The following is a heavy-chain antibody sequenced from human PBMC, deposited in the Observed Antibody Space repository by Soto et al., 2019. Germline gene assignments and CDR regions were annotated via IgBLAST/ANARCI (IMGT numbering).Heavy chain of an antibody. D-gene: IGHD4-17*01. Sequence: TSETLSLTCPVSGGSVTNSSYYWGWIRQSPGKGLEWIGSVYYRGRSYSKSSVKSRVTISVDTSKNRFSLSLNSVTASDTAVYFCVSQRTTVPTQAYFDYWGPGALVTV. CDR3: VSQRTTVPTQAYFDY. V-gene: IGHV4-39*01. J-gene: IGHJ4*02. CDR2: VYYRGRS. CDR1: GGSVTNSSYY.